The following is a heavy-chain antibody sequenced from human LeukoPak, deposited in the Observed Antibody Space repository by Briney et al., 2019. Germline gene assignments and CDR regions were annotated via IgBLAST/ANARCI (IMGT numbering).Heavy chain of an antibody. CDR1: GGSFSSYY. V-gene: IGHV4-34*01. Sequence: SEALSLTCAVYGGSFSSYYWSWIRQSPGKGLEWIGEINHSGTTKYNPSLKSRVTISVDTPQNQFSLRLSSVTAADTAVYYCTRNNWFDPWGQGTLVTVSS. CDR3: TRNNWFDP. CDR2: INHSGTT. J-gene: IGHJ5*02.